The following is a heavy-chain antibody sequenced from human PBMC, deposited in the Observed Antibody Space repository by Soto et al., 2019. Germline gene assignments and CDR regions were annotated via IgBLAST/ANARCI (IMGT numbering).Heavy chain of an antibody. CDR3: ARETTGVGRCLDY. CDR2: IYSGGST. Sequence: EVQLVESGGGLVQPGGSLRLSCAASGFTVSSNYMSWVRQAPGKGLEWVSVIYSGGSTYYADSVKGRFTISRDNSKNTLYLQMNSLRAEDTAVYYCARETTGVGRCLDYWGQGTLVTVSS. D-gene: IGHD1-1*01. V-gene: IGHV3-66*01. J-gene: IGHJ4*02. CDR1: GFTVSSNY.